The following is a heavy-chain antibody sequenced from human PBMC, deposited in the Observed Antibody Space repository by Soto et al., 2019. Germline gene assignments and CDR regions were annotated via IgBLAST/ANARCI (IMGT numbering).Heavy chain of an antibody. J-gene: IGHJ6*02. CDR2: IYYSGST. Sequence: SETLSLTCTVSGGSISSSSYYWGWIRQPPGKGLEWIGSIYYSGSTYYNLSLKSRVTISVDTFKNQFSLKLSSVTAADTAVYYCARRRGLYCSSTSCSTYYYYGMDVWGQGTTVTVSS. V-gene: IGHV4-39*01. CDR3: ARRRGLYCSSTSCSTYYYYGMDV. D-gene: IGHD2-2*01. CDR1: GGSISSSSYY.